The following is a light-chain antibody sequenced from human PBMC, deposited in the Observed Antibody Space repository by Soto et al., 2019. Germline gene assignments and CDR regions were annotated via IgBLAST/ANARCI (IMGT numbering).Light chain of an antibody. Sequence: DIVMTQSPDSLAVSLGERATINCKSSRTVLYSSNNRNHLAWYQQKPGLPPKLLIYWASTRESGVPDRFSGSGSGTDFTLTISSLQAEDVAVYYCQQYYSTPLTFGGGTKVEIK. CDR2: WAS. CDR3: QQYYSTPLT. J-gene: IGKJ4*01. CDR1: RTVLYSSNNRNH. V-gene: IGKV4-1*01.